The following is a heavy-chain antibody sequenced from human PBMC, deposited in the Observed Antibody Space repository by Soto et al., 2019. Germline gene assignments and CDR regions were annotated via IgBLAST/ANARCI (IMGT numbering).Heavy chain of an antibody. D-gene: IGHD3-10*01. Sequence: SETLSLPCTVSGGSVSSGSYYWSWIRQPPGKGLEWIGDIYYSGSTNYNPSLKSRVTISVDTSKNQFSLKLSSVTAADTAVYYCARELRSLLWCGEPHTGGMDVWGQGTTVTGSS. V-gene: IGHV4-61*01. CDR1: GGSVSSGSYY. J-gene: IGHJ6*02. CDR2: IYYSGST. CDR3: ARELRSLLWCGEPHTGGMDV.